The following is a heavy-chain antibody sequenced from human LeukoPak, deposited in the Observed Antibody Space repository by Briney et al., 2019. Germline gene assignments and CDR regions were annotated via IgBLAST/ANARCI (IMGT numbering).Heavy chain of an antibody. J-gene: IGHJ6*04. Sequence: SVKVSCKASGGTFSSYTISWVRQAPGQGLEWMGGIIPIFGTANYAQKFQGRVTMTRDTSTSTVYMELSSLRSEDTAVYYCARVGQVLGFWSGSSLDVWGKGTTVTVSS. CDR1: GGTFSSYT. CDR2: IIPIFGTA. CDR3: ARVGQVLGFWSGSSLDV. D-gene: IGHD3-3*01. V-gene: IGHV1-69*05.